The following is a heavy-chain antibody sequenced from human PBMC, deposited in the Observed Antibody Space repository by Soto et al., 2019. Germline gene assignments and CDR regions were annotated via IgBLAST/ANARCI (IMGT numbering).Heavy chain of an antibody. CDR3: ARHSPKLRPCDS. CDR1: GGSISSSSYY. CDR2: SSYSRST. D-gene: IGHD1-7*01. J-gene: IGHJ4*02. V-gene: IGHV4-39*01. Sequence: PSETLSLTCTVSGGSISSSSYYWGWIRQPPGKGLEWLGRSSYSRSTYYNPSLKRRVTISVDTSKNQLSLQLSSVTAADKVVSYCARHSPKLRPCDSWGQGTLV.